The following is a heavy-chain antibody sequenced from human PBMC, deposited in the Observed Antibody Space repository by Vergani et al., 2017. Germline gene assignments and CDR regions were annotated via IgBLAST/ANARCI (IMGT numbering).Heavy chain of an antibody. CDR3: ASRDITIFGVVIIRGYYYYGMDV. CDR2: ISAYSGET. CDR1: RYPFSRYG. V-gene: IGHV1-18*01. D-gene: IGHD3-3*01. J-gene: IGHJ6*02. Sequence: QAQLVQSGAEVKKPGASVRVSCKASRYPFSRYGISWVRQAPGQGLEWMGWISAYSGETRYARSLQGRVTMTTDASTNTAYMSLRSLRSEDTAVYYCASRDITIFGVVIIRGYYYYGMDVWGQGTTVTVSS.